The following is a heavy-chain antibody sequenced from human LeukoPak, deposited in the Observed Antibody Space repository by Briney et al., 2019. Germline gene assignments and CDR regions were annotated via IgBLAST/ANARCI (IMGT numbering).Heavy chain of an antibody. J-gene: IGHJ4*02. V-gene: IGHV3-74*01. CDR1: GFTFTSYW. CDR3: ARAADSSGWYDYFDY. Sequence: PGESQRLSCAASGFTFTSYWMHWVRQAPGKGLVWVSRINSDGSSTIYADSVKGRFTISRDNAKNTLYLQMNSLRAEDTAVYYCARAADSSGWYDYFDYWGQGTLVTVSS. CDR2: INSDGSST. D-gene: IGHD6-19*01.